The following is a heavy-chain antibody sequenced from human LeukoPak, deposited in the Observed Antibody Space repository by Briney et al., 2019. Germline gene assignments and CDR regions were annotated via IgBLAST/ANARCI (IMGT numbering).Heavy chain of an antibody. J-gene: IGHJ5*02. D-gene: IGHD3-10*01. CDR3: ARGDMVRGVDGLRFDP. Sequence: SETLSLTCTVSGGSISSYYWSWIRQPPGKRLEWIGYIYYGGSTNYNPSLKSRVTISVDTSKNQFSLKLSSVTAADTAVYYCARGDMVRGVDGLRFDPWGQGTLVTVSS. CDR1: GGSISSYY. CDR2: IYYGGST. V-gene: IGHV4-59*01.